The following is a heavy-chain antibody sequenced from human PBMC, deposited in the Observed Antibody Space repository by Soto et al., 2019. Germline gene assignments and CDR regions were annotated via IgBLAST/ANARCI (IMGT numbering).Heavy chain of an antibody. CDR1: GFTFRTYA. J-gene: IGHJ4*02. CDR3: AKGEYLDGSGSFYDIGF. D-gene: IGHD3-10*01. Sequence: GGSLRLSCAASGFTFRTYAMRWVRQAPGKGLEWVSGISRSGGHTYYADSVKGRFTISRDNSKNTLYLQINSLRAEDTALCYCAKGEYLDGSGSFYDIGFWGLGTLVTVSS. V-gene: IGHV3-23*01. CDR2: ISRSGGHT.